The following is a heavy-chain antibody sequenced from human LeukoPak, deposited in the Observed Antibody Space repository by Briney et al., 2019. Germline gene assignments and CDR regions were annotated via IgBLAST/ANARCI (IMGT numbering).Heavy chain of an antibody. V-gene: IGHV3-30*04. CDR1: GFTFSSYA. CDR2: ISYDGSNK. Sequence: PGRSLRLSCAASGFTFSSYAMHWVRQAPGKGLEWVAVISYDGSNKYYADSVKGRFTISRDNSENTLYLQMNSLRAEDTAVYYCVKEYYSDTGGDAFDIWGQGTMVTVSS. CDR3: VKEYYSDTGGDAFDI. D-gene: IGHD3-22*01. J-gene: IGHJ3*02.